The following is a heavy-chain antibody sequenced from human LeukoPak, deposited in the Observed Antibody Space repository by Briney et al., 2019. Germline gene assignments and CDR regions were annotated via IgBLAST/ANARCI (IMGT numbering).Heavy chain of an antibody. Sequence: GSLRLSCAASGFTVSSNYMTWVRQAPGKGLEWIGSIYYSGTTHYNPSLESRVTISVDTSKNQFSLKLASVTAADTAVYYCARGAGVFSYYNWFDPWGQGTLVTVSS. CDR3: ARGAGVFSYYNWFDP. CDR1: GFTVSSNY. CDR2: IYYSGTT. V-gene: IGHV4-39*07. D-gene: IGHD5-18*01. J-gene: IGHJ5*02.